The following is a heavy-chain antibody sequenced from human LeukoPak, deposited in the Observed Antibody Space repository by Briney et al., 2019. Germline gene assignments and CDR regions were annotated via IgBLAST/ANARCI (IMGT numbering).Heavy chain of an antibody. CDR3: ARVRSTDAFDI. CDR1: GYTFTSYD. CDR2: MNPNSGNT. D-gene: IGHD3-10*01. V-gene: IGHV1-8*01. J-gene: IGHJ3*02. Sequence: ASVKVSCKASGYTFTSYDINWVRQATGQGLEWMGWMNPNSGNTGYAQKFQGRVTVTRNTSISTAYMELSSLRSEDTAVYYCARVRSTDAFDIWGQGTMVTVSS.